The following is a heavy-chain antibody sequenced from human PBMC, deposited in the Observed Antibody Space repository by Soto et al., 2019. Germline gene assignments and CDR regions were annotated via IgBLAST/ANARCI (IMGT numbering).Heavy chain of an antibody. Sequence: GGSLRLSCAASGFTFSSYAMSWVRQAPGKGLEWVSGISGSGGRTYYAGSGKGRFTISRDNSKNTLYLQMNSLRAEDTAVYYCAKDPSAAAWYYFDYWGQGTLVTVSS. D-gene: IGHD2-15*01. V-gene: IGHV3-23*01. CDR1: GFTFSSYA. J-gene: IGHJ4*02. CDR2: ISGSGGRT. CDR3: AKDPSAAAWYYFDY.